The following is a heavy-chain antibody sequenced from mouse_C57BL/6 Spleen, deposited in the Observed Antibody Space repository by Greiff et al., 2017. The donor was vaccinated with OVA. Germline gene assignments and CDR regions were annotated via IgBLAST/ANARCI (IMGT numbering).Heavy chain of an antibody. CDR1: GFTFSSYA. CDR3: TRGSSNWCFAD. V-gene: IGHV5-9-1*02. J-gene: IGHJ1*03. D-gene: IGHD1-1*01. CDR2: ISSGGDYI. Sequence: EVMLVESGEGLVKPGGSLKLSCAASGFTFSSYAMSWVRQTPEKRLEWVAYISSGGDYIYYADTVKGRFTISRDNSRNTLYLQMSSLNSEDTAMYYGTRGSSNWCFADWGTGTTVTVSS.